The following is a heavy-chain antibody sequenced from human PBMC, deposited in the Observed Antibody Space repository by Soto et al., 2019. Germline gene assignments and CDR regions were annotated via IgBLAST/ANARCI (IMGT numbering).Heavy chain of an antibody. J-gene: IGHJ2*01. CDR1: GGSISSYY. Sequence: SETLSLTCTVSGGSISSYYWSWIRQPPGKGLEWIGYIYYSGSTNYNPSLKSRVTISVDTSKNQFSLKLSSVTAADTAVYYCARLGPGWYFDLWGRGTLVTVSS. V-gene: IGHV4-59*08. CDR3: ARLGPGWYFDL. CDR2: IYYSGST.